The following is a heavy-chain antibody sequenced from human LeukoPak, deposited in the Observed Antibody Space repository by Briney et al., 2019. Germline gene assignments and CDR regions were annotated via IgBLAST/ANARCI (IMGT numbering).Heavy chain of an antibody. J-gene: IGHJ5*02. Sequence: GGSLRLSCAASGFSFSFSNMNWVRQAPGKGLEWVSYISSTNDHTYYADSVNGRFTIPRDTAKNSLYLQMNSLRVEDTAIYFCARDRDSSGLYGGADLWGQGVLVTVSS. CDR3: ARDRDSSGLYGGADL. CDR1: GFSFSFSN. V-gene: IGHV3-21*03. D-gene: IGHD6-19*01. CDR2: ISSTNDHT.